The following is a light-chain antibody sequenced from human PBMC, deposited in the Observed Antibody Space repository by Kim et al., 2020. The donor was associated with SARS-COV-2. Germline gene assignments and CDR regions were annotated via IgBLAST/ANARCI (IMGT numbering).Light chain of an antibody. CDR1: TSAVGAYNY. Sequence: GQSITISCTGTTSAVGAYNYVSWYQPHPGKAPKLMIYDVNNRPSGVSNRFSGSKSGNTASLGISGLQAEDEADYYCSSYTSSSTVVFGAGTQLTVL. V-gene: IGLV2-14*03. J-gene: IGLJ2*01. CDR2: DVN. CDR3: SSYTSSSTVV.